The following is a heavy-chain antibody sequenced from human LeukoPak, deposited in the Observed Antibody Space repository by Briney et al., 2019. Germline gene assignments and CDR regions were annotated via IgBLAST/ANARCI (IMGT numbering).Heavy chain of an antibody. V-gene: IGHV3-23*01. CDR2: ISTNGGST. CDR1: GFTLSSYT. D-gene: IGHD2-15*01. J-gene: IGHJ4*02. Sequence: GGSLRLSCAASGFTLSSYTMTWVRQAPGKGLEWVSAISTNGGSTYYADSVKGRFTISRDNSKNMLHLQMNSLRAEDTAVYYCAKGRLVVTATDYWGQRTLVTVSS. CDR3: AKGRLVVTATDY.